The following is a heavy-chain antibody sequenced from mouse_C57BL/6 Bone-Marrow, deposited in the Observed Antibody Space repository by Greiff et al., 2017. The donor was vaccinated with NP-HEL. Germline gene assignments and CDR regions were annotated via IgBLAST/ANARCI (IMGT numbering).Heavy chain of an antibody. J-gene: IGHJ3*01. CDR2: ISSGGSYT. Sequence: DVMLVESGGDLVKPGGSLKLSCAASGFTFSSYGMSWVRQTPDKRLEWVATISSGGSYTYYPDSVKGRFTISRDNAKNTLYLQMSSLKSEDTAMYYCARQKYYGSSYWFAYWGQGTLVTVSA. V-gene: IGHV5-6*02. D-gene: IGHD1-1*01. CDR1: GFTFSSYG. CDR3: ARQKYYGSSYWFAY.